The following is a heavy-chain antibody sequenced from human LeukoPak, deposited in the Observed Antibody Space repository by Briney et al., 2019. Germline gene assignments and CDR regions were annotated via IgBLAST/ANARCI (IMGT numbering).Heavy chain of an antibody. Sequence: GGSLSLSCAASGFTFSDHFMDWVRQAPGKGLEWVGRTTNKANSYTTQYAASAKGRFTISRDDSKNSLYLQMNSLKTEDTAVYYCARSYSSGWYSDFWGQGTLVTVSS. J-gene: IGHJ4*02. CDR2: TTNKANSYTT. V-gene: IGHV3-72*01. CDR3: ARSYSSGWYSDF. CDR1: GFTFSDHF. D-gene: IGHD6-19*01.